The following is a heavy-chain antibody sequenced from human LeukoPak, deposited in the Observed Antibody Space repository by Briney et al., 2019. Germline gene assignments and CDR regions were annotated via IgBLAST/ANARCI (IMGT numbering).Heavy chain of an antibody. D-gene: IGHD4-11*01. CDR1: GGSISTSY. V-gene: IGHV4-59*12. J-gene: IGHJ5*02. CDR2: IYYSGST. Sequence: SETLSLTCTVPGGSISTSYWSWIRQSPGKGLEWIGCIYYSGSTNYNPSLKSRVTISVDTSKNQFSLKLSSVTAADTAVYYRARLQDWFDPWGQGTLVTVSS. CDR3: ARLQDWFDP.